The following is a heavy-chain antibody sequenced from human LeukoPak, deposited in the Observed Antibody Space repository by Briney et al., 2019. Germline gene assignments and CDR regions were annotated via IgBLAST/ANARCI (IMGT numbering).Heavy chain of an antibody. J-gene: IGHJ3*02. Sequence: SSETLSLTCAVYGGSFSGYYWSWIRQPPGKGLEWIGEINHSGSTNYNPSLKSRVTISVDTSKNQFSLKLSSVTAADTAVYYCARGYRLKYYYDSSGYYGSRGAFDIWGQGTMVTVSS. CDR2: INHSGST. CDR3: ARGYRLKYYYDSSGYYGSRGAFDI. V-gene: IGHV4-34*01. CDR1: GGSFSGYY. D-gene: IGHD3-22*01.